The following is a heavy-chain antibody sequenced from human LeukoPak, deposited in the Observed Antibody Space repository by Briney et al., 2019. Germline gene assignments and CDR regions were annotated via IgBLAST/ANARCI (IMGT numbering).Heavy chain of an antibody. Sequence: RGSLRLSRAASGFTVRSNYMSWGPQGPGERRGWVSVSYSGGSTYYADSVKGRFTISRDNSKNTLYLQMNSLRAEDTAVYYCARGDYDILSWGEGTLVTVSS. V-gene: IGHV3-66*01. J-gene: IGHJ4*02. CDR2: SYSGGST. D-gene: IGHD3-9*01. CDR3: ARGDYDILS. CDR1: GFTVRSNY.